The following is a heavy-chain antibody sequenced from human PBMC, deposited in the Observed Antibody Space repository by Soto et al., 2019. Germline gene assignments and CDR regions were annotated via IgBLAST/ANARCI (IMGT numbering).Heavy chain of an antibody. J-gene: IGHJ6*02. CDR3: ASWLKGPDIGNYYYGMDV. CDR1: GGAFSDYA. Sequence: QVQLVQSGAEVKKPGSSVKVSCKASGGAFSDYAFSWVRQAPGQGLEWLGGIMPIFRAPDYAQKFQGRVTITADEFTRTAYMEMNNLRSEDTALYYCASWLKGPDIGNYYYGMDVWGQGTTVTVS. D-gene: IGHD2-15*01. V-gene: IGHV1-69*12. CDR2: IMPIFRAP.